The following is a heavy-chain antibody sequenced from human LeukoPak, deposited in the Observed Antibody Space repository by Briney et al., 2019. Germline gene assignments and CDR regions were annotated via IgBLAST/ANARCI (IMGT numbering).Heavy chain of an antibody. Sequence: GGSLRLSCAASGFTLSSYAMPWVREAPGGGLEWVSNVDGGCGRTYYADSVKGRFTISRDNSNDTLYVKMHALRAEDRAVYFCGKQSAGSAAWYSIHDDFWGKGTGVTVSS. CDR1: GFTLSSYA. CDR2: VDGGCGRT. J-gene: IGHJ4*02. V-gene: IGHV3-23*01. CDR3: GKQSAGSAAWYSIHDDF. D-gene: IGHD6-13*01.